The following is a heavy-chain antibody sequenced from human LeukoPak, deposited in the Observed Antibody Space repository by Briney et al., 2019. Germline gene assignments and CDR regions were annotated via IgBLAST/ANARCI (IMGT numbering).Heavy chain of an antibody. Sequence: SETLSLTCTVSGGSISSYYWSWIRQPPGKGLEWIGYMYYSGSTNYNPSLKSRVTMSVDTSKNQFSLKLSSVTAADTAVYYCARDDLHPSGYDYLRLSHRVWFDPWGQGTLVTVSS. V-gene: IGHV4-59*12. CDR2: MYYSGST. J-gene: IGHJ5*02. CDR3: ARDDLHPSGYDYLRLSHRVWFDP. D-gene: IGHD5-12*01. CDR1: GGSISSYY.